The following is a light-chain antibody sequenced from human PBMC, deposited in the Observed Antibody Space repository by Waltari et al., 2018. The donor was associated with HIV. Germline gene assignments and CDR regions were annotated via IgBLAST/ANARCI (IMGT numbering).Light chain of an antibody. CDR2: STY. J-gene: IGLJ3*02. V-gene: IGLV8-61*01. Sequence: TVVTQEQSFSVSPGGTVTLTCGLRSGSVSTSYYPSWYQQTPGQPPRTLIYSTYRRSSWVPDRFSGSILGNKAALTITGAQVDDESDYYCVLYMGGGISVFGGGTKLTVL. CDR3: VLYMGGGISV. CDR1: SGSVSTSYY.